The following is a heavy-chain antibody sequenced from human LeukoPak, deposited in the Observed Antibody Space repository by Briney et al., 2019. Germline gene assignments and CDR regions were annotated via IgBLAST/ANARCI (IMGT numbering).Heavy chain of an antibody. J-gene: IGHJ6*02. Sequence: GGSLRLSCAASGFTFSSYGMHWVRQAPGKGLEWVAVISYDGSNKYYADSVKGRFTISRDNSKNTLYLQMNSLRAEDTAVYYCAKDIGAYCSGGSCYYDYYYYGIDVWGQGTTVTVSS. V-gene: IGHV3-30*18. CDR2: ISYDGSNK. CDR1: GFTFSSYG. CDR3: AKDIGAYCSGGSCYYDYYYYGIDV. D-gene: IGHD2-15*01.